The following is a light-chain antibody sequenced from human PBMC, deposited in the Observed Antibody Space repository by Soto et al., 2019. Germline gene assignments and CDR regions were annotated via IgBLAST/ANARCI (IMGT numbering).Light chain of an antibody. CDR2: DAS. J-gene: IGKJ5*01. CDR1: QSLINF. Sequence: IVLTQSPATLSLSPGERATLSCRASQSLINFVAWYQHKPGQPPRLLIYDASKRATGIPTRFSGSGSGTDFTLTISSLQPEDFAVYYCQQRSNWPDAFGQVTRLEI. CDR3: QQRSNWPDA. V-gene: IGKV3-11*01.